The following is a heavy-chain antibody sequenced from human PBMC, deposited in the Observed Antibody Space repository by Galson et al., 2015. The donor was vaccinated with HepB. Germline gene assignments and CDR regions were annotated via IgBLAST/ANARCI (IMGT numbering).Heavy chain of an antibody. D-gene: IGHD5-18*01. CDR3: ARETDTAMVIYGMDV. Sequence: SLRLSCAASGFTFSDYYMSWIRQAPGKGLEWVSYISSSGSTIYYADSVKGRFTISRDNAKNSLYLQMNSLRAEDTAVYYCARETDTAMVIYGMDVWGQGTTVTVSS. V-gene: IGHV3-11*01. CDR2: ISSSGSTI. CDR1: GFTFSDYY. J-gene: IGHJ6*02.